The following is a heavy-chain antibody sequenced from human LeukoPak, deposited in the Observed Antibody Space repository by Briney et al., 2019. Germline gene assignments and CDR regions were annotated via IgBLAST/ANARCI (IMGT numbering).Heavy chain of an antibody. V-gene: IGHV3-7*05. Sequence: GGSLRLSCVASGFTFSSYWMAWVRQAPGKGLEWVANIDQNGSEKYCVDSVKGRFTISRDNAKNSLYLQMNSLRAEDTAVYYCVTGVYYFDYWGQGTLVTVSS. CDR2: IDQNGSEK. CDR3: VTGVYYFDY. J-gene: IGHJ4*02. CDR1: GFTFSSYW. D-gene: IGHD3-10*01.